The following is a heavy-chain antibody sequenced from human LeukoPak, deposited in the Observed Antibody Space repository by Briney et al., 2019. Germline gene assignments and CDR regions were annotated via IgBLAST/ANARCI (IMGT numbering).Heavy chain of an antibody. CDR1: GGSISSSSYY. V-gene: IGHV4-39*07. D-gene: IGHD6-13*01. CDR3: ANLGIAAAGIGYYYGMDV. Sequence: SETLSLTCTVSGGSISSSSYYWGWIRQPPGKGLEWIGSIYYSGSTYYNPSLKSRVTISVDTSKNQFSLKLSSVTAADTAVYYCANLGIAAAGIGYYYGMDVWGQGTTVTVSS. CDR2: IYYSGST. J-gene: IGHJ6*02.